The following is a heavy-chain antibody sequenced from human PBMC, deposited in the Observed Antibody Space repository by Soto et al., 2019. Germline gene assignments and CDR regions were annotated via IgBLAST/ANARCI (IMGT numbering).Heavy chain of an antibody. D-gene: IGHD5-18*01. CDR2: IIPIFGTA. CDR1: GGTFTSYA. CDR3: ARHVDTAMVTYFDY. V-gene: IGHV1-69*01. Sequence: QVQLVQSGAEVNKPGSSVKVSCKASGGTFTSYAISWVRQAPGQGREWMGGIIPIFGTANYAQKFQGRVTITADESTSTAYMELSSLRSEDTAVYYCARHVDTAMVTYFDYWGQGTLVTVSS. J-gene: IGHJ4*02.